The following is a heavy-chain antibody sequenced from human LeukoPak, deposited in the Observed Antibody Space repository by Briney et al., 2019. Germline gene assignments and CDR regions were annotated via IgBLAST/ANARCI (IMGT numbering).Heavy chain of an antibody. V-gene: IGHV1-18*01. D-gene: IGHD3-9*01. CDR3: ARKVDAFFYYDS. J-gene: IGHJ4*02. CDR1: GYTFTSYD. CDR2: ISVSTGNT. Sequence: ASVKVSCKASGYTFTSYDISWLRQAPGQRLEWKGWISVSTGNTNYAQKFQGRVTMTADTSTSTAYMELRTLSDDDTAVYFCARKVDAFFYYDSWGQGTLVTVSS.